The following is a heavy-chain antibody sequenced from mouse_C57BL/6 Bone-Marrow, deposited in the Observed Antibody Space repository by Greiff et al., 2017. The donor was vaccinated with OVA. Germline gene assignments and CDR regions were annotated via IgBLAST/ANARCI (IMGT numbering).Heavy chain of an antibody. D-gene: IGHD1-1*01. CDR3: ARPVVAPFYAMDY. V-gene: IGHV1-81*01. J-gene: IGHJ4*01. Sequence: VQVVESGAELARPGASVKLSCKASGYTFTSYGISWVKQRTGQGLEWIGEIYPRSGNTYYNEKFKGKATLTADKSSSTAYMELRSLTSEDSAVYFCARPVVAPFYAMDYWGQGTSVTVSS. CDR2: IYPRSGNT. CDR1: GYTFTSYG.